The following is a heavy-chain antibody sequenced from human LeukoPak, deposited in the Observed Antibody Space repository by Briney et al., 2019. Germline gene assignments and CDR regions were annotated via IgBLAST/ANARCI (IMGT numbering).Heavy chain of an antibody. D-gene: IGHD6-19*01. V-gene: IGHV3-23*01. CDR2: ISISGGSA. CDR1: GFTFSSYA. J-gene: IGHJ5*02. Sequence: GGSLRLSCAASGFTFSSYAMSWVRRAPGKGLEWVSGISISGGSASYADSVKGRFTISRDNAKNSQYLQMNSLRAEDTAVYYCARGKTSGWYRGSNWFDPWGQGTLVTVSS. CDR3: ARGKTSGWYRGSNWFDP.